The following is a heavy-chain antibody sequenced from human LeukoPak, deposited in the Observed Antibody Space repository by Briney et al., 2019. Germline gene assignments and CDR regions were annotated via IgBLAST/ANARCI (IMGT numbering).Heavy chain of an antibody. Sequence: GGSLRLSCAASGLIFSNYAMSWVRQAPGKGLEWVSSISSSSSYIYYADSVKGRFTISRDNAKNSLYLQMNSLRAEDTAVYYCARGDVRAYYFDYWGQGTLVTVSS. V-gene: IGHV3-21*01. CDR1: GLIFSNYA. J-gene: IGHJ4*02. CDR2: ISSSSSYI. CDR3: ARGDVRAYYFDY. D-gene: IGHD2-21*02.